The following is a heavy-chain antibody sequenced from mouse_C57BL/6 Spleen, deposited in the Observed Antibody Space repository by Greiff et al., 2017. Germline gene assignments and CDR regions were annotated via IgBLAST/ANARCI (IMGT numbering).Heavy chain of an antibody. CDR3: ARGDGDPDY. J-gene: IGHJ2*01. Sequence: QVQLQQSGAELVRPGTSVKVSCKASGYAFTNYLIEWVKQRPGQGLEWIGVINPGSGGTNYNEKFKGKATLTADKSSSTAYMQLSSLTSEDSAVYFCARGDGDPDYWGQGTTLTVSS. CDR1: GYAFTNYL. D-gene: IGHD2-13*01. CDR2: INPGSGGT. V-gene: IGHV1-54*01.